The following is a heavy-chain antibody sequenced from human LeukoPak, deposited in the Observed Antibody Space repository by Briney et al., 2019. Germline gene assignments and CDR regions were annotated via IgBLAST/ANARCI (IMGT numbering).Heavy chain of an antibody. CDR2: INPSGGST. D-gene: IGHD6-6*01. V-gene: IGHV1-46*01. Sequence: WASVKVSCKASGYTFTSYYMHWVRQAPGQGLEWMGIINPSGGSTSYAQKFQGRVTMTRDTSTSTVYMELSSLRSEDTAVYYCESRSSSSVVDYWGQGTLVTVSS. J-gene: IGHJ4*02. CDR3: ESRSSSSVVDY. CDR1: GYTFTSYY.